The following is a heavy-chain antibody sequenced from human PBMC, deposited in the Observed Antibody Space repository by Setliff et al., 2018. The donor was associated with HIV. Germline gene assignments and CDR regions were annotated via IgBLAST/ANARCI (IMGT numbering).Heavy chain of an antibody. CDR2: ISVYNGNT. V-gene: IGHV1-18*01. CDR1: GGPFSGNA. CDR3: ARALGDFWGWELLDGHYYMDV. J-gene: IGHJ6*03. D-gene: IGHD1-26*01. Sequence: VASVKVSCKISGGPFSGNAISWVRQAPGQGLEWMGWISVYNGNTNYAQNLQGRVTMTTDTSTSTAYMELRSLRSDDTAVYYCARALGDFWGWELLDGHYYMDVWGKGTTVTVSS.